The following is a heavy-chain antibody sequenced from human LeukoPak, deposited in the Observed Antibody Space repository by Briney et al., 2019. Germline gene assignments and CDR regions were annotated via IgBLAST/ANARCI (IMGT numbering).Heavy chain of an antibody. CDR2: ISAYNGDT. CDR1: GYTFTNYG. J-gene: IGHJ4*02. D-gene: IGHD6-19*01. Sequence: ASVKVSCTASGYTFTNYGISWVRQATGHGLEWMGWISAYNGDTNYAQKPQGRVTMTTDTSTSTAYMELRSLRSDDTAVYYCAKYSSGWYEGHFDYWGQGTLVTVSS. V-gene: IGHV1-18*01. CDR3: AKYSSGWYEGHFDY.